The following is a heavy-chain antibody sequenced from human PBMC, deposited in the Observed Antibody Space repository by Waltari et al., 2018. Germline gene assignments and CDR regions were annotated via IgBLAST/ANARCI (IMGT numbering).Heavy chain of an antibody. Sequence: QVQLVQSGAAVKKPGASVKVSCKVSGSTLTALSLPWVGPAPGKGLEWMGGFDPEDGETIYAQKFQGRVTMTEDTSTDTAYMELSSLRSEDTAVYYCATLPYGDYEERGGWFDPWGQGTLVTVSS. CDR3: ATLPYGDYEERGGWFDP. CDR1: GSTLTALS. V-gene: IGHV1-24*01. CDR2: FDPEDGET. J-gene: IGHJ5*02. D-gene: IGHD4-17*01.